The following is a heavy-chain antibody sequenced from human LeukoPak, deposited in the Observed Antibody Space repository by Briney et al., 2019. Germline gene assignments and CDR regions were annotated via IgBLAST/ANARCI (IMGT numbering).Heavy chain of an antibody. Sequence: SETLSLTCSVSGDSIRSGDSYWGWIRQDPRKGLEWIASIYYVGSPHYNPSLNSRRVTLSVDTTKNQFSLTLTSVTAADTAIYYCASLSKFYYESRGFFDYWGQGTLVTVSS. D-gene: IGHD3-22*01. V-gene: IGHV4-39*01. CDR1: GDSIRSGDSY. CDR2: IYYVGSP. CDR3: ASLSKFYYESRGFFDY. J-gene: IGHJ4*02.